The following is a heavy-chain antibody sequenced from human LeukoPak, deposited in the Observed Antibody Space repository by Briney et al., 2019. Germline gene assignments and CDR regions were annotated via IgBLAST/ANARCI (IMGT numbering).Heavy chain of an antibody. CDR2: INPSGGST. D-gene: IGHD5-18*01. V-gene: IGHV1-46*01. J-gene: IGHJ4*02. CDR1: GYTFTSYY. Sequence: PGASVKVSCKASGYTFTSYYMHWVRQAPGQGLEWMGIINPSGGSTSYAQKFQGRVTMTRDMSTSTVYMELSSLRSEDTAVYYCARVKSGYSYGFSFDYWGQGTLVTVSS. CDR3: ARVKSGYSYGFSFDY.